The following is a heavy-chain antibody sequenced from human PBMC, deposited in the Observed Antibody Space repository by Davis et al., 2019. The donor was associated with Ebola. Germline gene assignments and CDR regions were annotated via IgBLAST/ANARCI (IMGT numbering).Heavy chain of an antibody. Sequence: GGSLRLSCKGSGSSFTSYWIGWVRQLPGKGLEWMGIIYPGDSDTRYSPSFQGQVTISADKSISTAYLQWRSLKASDTAMYYCARHGLVNGLDYWGQGTLVTVYS. CDR3: ARHGLVNGLDY. D-gene: IGHD3/OR15-3a*01. J-gene: IGHJ4*02. CDR2: IYPGDSDT. V-gene: IGHV5-51*01. CDR1: GSSFTSYW.